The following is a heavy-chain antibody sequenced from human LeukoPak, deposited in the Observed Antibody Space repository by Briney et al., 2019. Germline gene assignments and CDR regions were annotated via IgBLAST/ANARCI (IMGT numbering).Heavy chain of an antibody. J-gene: IGHJ4*02. CDR1: GFTFSSYA. CDR3: ARARRGYSYGLDY. V-gene: IGHV3-30*04. CDR2: ISYDGSNK. Sequence: GRSLRLSCAASGFTFSSYAMHWVRQAPGKGLEWVAVISYDGSNKYYADSEKGRFTISRDNSKNTLYLQMNSLRAEDTAVYYCARARRGYSYGLDYWGQGTLVTVSS. D-gene: IGHD5-18*01.